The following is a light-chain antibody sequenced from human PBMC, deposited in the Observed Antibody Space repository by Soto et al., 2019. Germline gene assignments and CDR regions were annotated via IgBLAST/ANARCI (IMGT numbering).Light chain of an antibody. V-gene: IGKV3-15*01. CDR2: DAS. CDR1: RNVGSK. Sequence: ETVMTQSPATLSVSPGERATLSCRASRNVGSKLAWYLQKPGQAPRLLISDASPRATGIPATFRGSVSGTEFTRTISSLQSEDFAVYYCQQYSDWKTFGQGTKLEIK. J-gene: IGKJ2*01. CDR3: QQYSDWKT.